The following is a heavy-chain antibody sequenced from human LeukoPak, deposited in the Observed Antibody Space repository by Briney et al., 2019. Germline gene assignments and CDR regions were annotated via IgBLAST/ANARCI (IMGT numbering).Heavy chain of an antibody. J-gene: IGHJ6*04. CDR2: ISYDGSNK. Sequence: GRSLRLSCAASGFTFSSCGMHWVRQAPGKGLEWVAVISYDGSNKYYADSVKGRFTISRDNSKNTLYLQMNSLRAEDTAVYYCAKDSLITMVRGVVVNYYGMDVWGKGTTVTVSS. CDR1: GFTFSSCG. CDR3: AKDSLITMVRGVVVNYYGMDV. D-gene: IGHD3-10*01. V-gene: IGHV3-30*18.